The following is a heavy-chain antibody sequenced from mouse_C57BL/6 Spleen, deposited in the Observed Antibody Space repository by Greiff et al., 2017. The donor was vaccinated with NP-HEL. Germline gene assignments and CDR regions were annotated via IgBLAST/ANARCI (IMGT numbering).Heavy chain of an antibody. D-gene: IGHD4-1*01. CDR1: GYSITSGYD. J-gene: IGHJ1*03. V-gene: IGHV3-1*01. Sequence: EVQLMESGPGMVKPSQSLSLTCTVTGYSITSGYDWHCIRHFPGNTLEWMGYISCSSSTNYYPSLKSRISITQDTSKNHFLLKLNSVTTEDTATYYGARREGDWDEYFDVWGTGTTVTVAS. CDR3: ARREGDWDEYFDV. CDR2: ISCSSST.